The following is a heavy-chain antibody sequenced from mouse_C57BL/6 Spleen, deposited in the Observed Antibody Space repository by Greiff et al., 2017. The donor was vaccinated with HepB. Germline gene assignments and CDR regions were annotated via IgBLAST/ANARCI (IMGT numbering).Heavy chain of an antibody. Sequence: VQLQQPGAELVKPGASVKLSCKASGYTFTSYWMHWVKQRPGQGLEWIGMIHPNSGSTNYNEKFQSKATLTVDKSSSTAYMQLSSLTSEDSAVYYCASPFTTVVARYFDVWGTGTTVTVSS. J-gene: IGHJ1*03. CDR3: ASPFTTVVARYFDV. V-gene: IGHV1-64*01. CDR1: GYTFTSYW. CDR2: IHPNSGST. D-gene: IGHD1-1*01.